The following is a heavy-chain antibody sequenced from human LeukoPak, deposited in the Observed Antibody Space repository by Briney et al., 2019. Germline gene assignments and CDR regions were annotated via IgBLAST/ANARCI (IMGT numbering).Heavy chain of an antibody. J-gene: IGHJ3*02. D-gene: IGHD3-10*01. V-gene: IGHV3-74*01. CDR3: ARPRRLLDAFDI. Sequence: GGSLRLSCAASGFTFSSYWMHWVRQAPGKGLVWVSRINSDGSSTSYADSVKGRFTISRDNAKNTLYLQMNSLRAEDTAVYYCARPRRLLDAFDIWGQGTMVTVSS. CDR2: INSDGSST. CDR1: GFTFSSYW.